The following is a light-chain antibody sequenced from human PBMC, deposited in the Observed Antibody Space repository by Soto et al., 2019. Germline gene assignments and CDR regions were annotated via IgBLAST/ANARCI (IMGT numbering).Light chain of an antibody. CDR1: SSDVGGYNY. J-gene: IGLJ2*01. V-gene: IGLV2-14*01. CDR2: DVS. CDR3: SSYTSSSTLVV. Sequence: QSALTQPASVSGSPGPSITISCTGTSSDVGGYNYVSWYQQHPGKAPKLMIYDVSNRPSGVSNRFSGSKSGNTASLTISGLQAEDEADYDCSSYTSSSTLVVFGGGTTVTVL.